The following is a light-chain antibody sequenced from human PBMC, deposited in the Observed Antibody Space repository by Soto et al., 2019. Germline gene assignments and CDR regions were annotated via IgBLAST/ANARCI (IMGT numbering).Light chain of an antibody. J-gene: IGKJ1*01. CDR2: GAS. Sequence: EMVMTQSPATLSVSPGERATLSCRASQSVSSNLAWYQQKPGRAPRLLIYGASTRATGIPARFSGSGSGTEFTLAITSLQSEDFAVYYCQQYKKWPWTFGQGTKVDIK. CDR3: QQYKKWPWT. V-gene: IGKV3-15*01. CDR1: QSVSSN.